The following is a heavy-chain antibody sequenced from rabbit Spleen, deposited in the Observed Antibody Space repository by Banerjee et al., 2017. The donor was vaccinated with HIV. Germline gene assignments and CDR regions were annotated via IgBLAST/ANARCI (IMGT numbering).Heavy chain of an antibody. CDR2: IYAAKGST. Sequence: QSLEESGGGLVQPGGSLKLSCKASGFDFSKYYITWVRQAPGKGLEWIGIIYAAKGSTDYASWVNGRFTISSDNAQSTVDLKMTSLTAADTATYFCARAIVPWLGLTRLDLWGPGTLVTVS. V-gene: IGHV1S7*01. CDR1: GFDFSKYY. CDR3: ARAIVPWLGLTRLDL. D-gene: IGHD4-1*01. J-gene: IGHJ3*01.